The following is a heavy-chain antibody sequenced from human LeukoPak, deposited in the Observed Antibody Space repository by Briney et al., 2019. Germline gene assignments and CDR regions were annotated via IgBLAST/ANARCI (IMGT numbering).Heavy chain of an antibody. Sequence: ASVKVSCKASGYTFTGYFMHWVRQAPGQGLEWMGWINPNSGGTNYAQKFQGRVTMTRDTSISTAYMELSRLRSDDTAVYYCAVVMVRGDDLDYWGQGTLVTVSS. CDR1: GYTFTGYF. J-gene: IGHJ4*02. D-gene: IGHD3-10*01. V-gene: IGHV1-2*02. CDR2: INPNSGGT. CDR3: AVVMVRGDDLDY.